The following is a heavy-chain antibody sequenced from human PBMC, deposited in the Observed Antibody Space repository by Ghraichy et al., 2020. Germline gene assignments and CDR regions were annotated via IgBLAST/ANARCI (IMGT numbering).Heavy chain of an antibody. CDR3: ARGPGKGRGIAAGYWFDP. CDR1: GYTFTSYD. Sequence: ASVKVSCKASGYTFTSYDINWVRQATGQGLEWMGWMNPNSGNTGYAQKFQGRVTMTRNTSISTAYMELSSLRSEDTAVYYCARGPGKGRGIAAGYWFDPWGQGTLVTVSS. CDR2: MNPNSGNT. J-gene: IGHJ5*02. D-gene: IGHD6-25*01. V-gene: IGHV1-8*01.